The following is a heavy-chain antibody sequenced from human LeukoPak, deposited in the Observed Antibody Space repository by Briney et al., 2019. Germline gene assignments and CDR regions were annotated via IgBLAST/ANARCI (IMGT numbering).Heavy chain of an antibody. J-gene: IGHJ5*02. CDR2: ISGSGGST. V-gene: IGHV3-23*01. CDR1: GFTFSSYA. CDR3: AKNYYDYGDYGGNWFDP. D-gene: IGHD4-17*01. Sequence: PGGSLRLSCAASGFTFSSYAMSWVRQAPGKGLEWVSAISGSGGSTYYADSVKGRFTISRDNSKNTLYLQMNSLRAEDTAVYYCAKNYYDYGDYGGNWFDPWGQGTLVTVSS.